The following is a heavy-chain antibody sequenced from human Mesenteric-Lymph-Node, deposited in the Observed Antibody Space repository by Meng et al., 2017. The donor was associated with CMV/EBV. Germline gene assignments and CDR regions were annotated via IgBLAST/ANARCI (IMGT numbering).Heavy chain of an antibody. J-gene: IGHJ4*02. Sequence: GESLKISCAASGFTFSSYWMSWVRQAPGKGLEWVANIKQDGSEKYYVDSVKGRFTISRDNAKNSLYLQMNSLRAEDTAVYYCATSSLVRGGDEYWGQGTLVTVSS. D-gene: IGHD3-10*01. CDR3: ATSSLVRGGDEY. V-gene: IGHV3-7*01. CDR1: GFTFSSYW. CDR2: IKQDGSEK.